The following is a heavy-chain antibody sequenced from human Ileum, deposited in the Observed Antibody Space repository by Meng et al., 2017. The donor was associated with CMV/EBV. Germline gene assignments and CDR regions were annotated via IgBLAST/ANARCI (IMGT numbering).Heavy chain of an antibody. Sequence: VLLVASGAEVKESGATVKVSCQASGYTFGRQEFTWVRQDTGQGLEWMGWINSYNGDTNYAQKFQGRVTMTTDTSTSTSYMELNSLKSDDTAVYYCARGIDYWGQGTLVTVSS. V-gene: IGHV1-18*01. CDR1: GYTFGRQE. CDR3: ARGIDY. J-gene: IGHJ4*02. CDR2: INSYNGDT.